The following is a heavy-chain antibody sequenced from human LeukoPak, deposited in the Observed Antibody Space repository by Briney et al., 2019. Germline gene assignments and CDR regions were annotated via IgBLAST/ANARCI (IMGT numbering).Heavy chain of an antibody. J-gene: IGHJ4*02. Sequence: GSLRLSCAASGFTFSSYAMSWVRQAPGKGLEWIGYIYYSGSTNYNPSLKSRVTISVDTSKNQFSLKLSSVTAADTAVYYCARRPGAYVGGHDYWGQGTLVTVSS. CDR2: IYYSGST. CDR1: GFTFSSYA. D-gene: IGHD3-16*01. V-gene: IGHV4-59*08. CDR3: ARRPGAYVGGHDY.